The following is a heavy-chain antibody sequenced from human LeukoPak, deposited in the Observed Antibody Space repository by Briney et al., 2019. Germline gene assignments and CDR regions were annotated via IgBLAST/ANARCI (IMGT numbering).Heavy chain of an antibody. CDR3: ARGGMTYYDILTGYSYGMDV. CDR1: GGAISSYY. V-gene: IGHV4-59*01. CDR2: IYYSGST. J-gene: IGHJ6*02. Sequence: SETLSLTCTVSGGAISSYYWSWIRQPPGKGLEWIGYIYYSGSTNYNPSLKSRVTISVDTSKNQFSLKLSSVTAADTAVYYCARGGMTYYDILTGYSYGMDVWGQGTTVTVSS. D-gene: IGHD3-9*01.